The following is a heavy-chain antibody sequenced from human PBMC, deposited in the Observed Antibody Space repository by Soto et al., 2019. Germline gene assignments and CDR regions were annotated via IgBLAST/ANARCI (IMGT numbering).Heavy chain of an antibody. D-gene: IGHD2-2*01. CDR3: ARGASSTSVRTHFTNWFDP. CDR1: GGSFSGYY. V-gene: IGHV4-34*01. Sequence: SETLSLTCAVYGGSFSGYYWSWIRQPPGKGLEWIGEINHSGSTNYNPSLKSRVTISVDTSKNQFSLKLSSVTAADTAVYYCARGASSTSVRTHFTNWFDPLGQGTLVTVS. J-gene: IGHJ5*02. CDR2: INHSGST.